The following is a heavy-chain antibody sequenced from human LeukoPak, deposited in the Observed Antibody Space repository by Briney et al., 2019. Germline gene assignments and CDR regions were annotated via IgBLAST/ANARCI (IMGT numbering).Heavy chain of an antibody. J-gene: IGHJ3*02. D-gene: IGHD3-3*01. CDR3: ARDFLEWLSRKDAFDI. V-gene: IGHV4-59*12. Sequence: SETLSLTCTVSGGSISSYYWSWLRQPPGKGLEWIGYIYYSGSTNYSPSLTSRLTISVDTYRNQFSLKLSSVTAADTAVYYCARDFLEWLSRKDAFDIWGQGTMVTVSS. CDR1: GGSISSYY. CDR2: IYYSGST.